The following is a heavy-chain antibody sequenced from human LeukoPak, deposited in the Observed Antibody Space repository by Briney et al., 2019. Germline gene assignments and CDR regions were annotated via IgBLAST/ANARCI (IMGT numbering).Heavy chain of an antibody. CDR3: AKDSGYSFGFDY. V-gene: IGHV3-23*01. D-gene: IGHD5-18*01. CDR1: GFTFSSYA. Sequence: GGFRRLSSAAPGFTFSSYAITWARQAPGKGLDCVSTISGSAVSTYYADSVKGRLTISRDNSKNTVYLQMNTLRAEDTAVYYCAKDSGYSFGFDYWGQGTLVTVSS. J-gene: IGHJ4*02. CDR2: ISGSAVST.